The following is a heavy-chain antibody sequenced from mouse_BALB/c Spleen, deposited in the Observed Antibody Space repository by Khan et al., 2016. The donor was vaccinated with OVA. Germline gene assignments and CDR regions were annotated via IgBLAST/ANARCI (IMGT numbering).Heavy chain of an antibody. V-gene: IGHV1-77*01. Sequence: QVQLQQSGPELVKPGASVKMSCKASGYTFSDYVISWVKLRTGQGLEWIGEIYPGSGSTYYNETFKGKATLTADKSSNTAYMQLSSLTSEDSAVYFCARSYDGAWFAYWGQGTLVTVS. CDR3: ARSYDGAWFAY. J-gene: IGHJ3*01. CDR1: GYTFSDYV. D-gene: IGHD1-1*01. CDR2: IYPGSGST.